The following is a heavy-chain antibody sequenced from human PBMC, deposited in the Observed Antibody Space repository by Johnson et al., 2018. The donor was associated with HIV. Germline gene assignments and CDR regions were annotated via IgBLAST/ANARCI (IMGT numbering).Heavy chain of an antibody. CDR1: GFTFDDYA. V-gene: IGHV3-23*04. Sequence: VQLVESGGGLVQPGRSLRLSCAASGFTFDDYAMHWVRQAPGKGLEWVSGISGSGGSTYYADSVNGRFTISRDNSKNTLYLQMNSLRAEDTAVYYCAKGIAAAGTGALDIWGQGTMVTVSS. CDR3: AKGIAAAGTGALDI. CDR2: ISGSGGST. J-gene: IGHJ3*02. D-gene: IGHD6-13*01.